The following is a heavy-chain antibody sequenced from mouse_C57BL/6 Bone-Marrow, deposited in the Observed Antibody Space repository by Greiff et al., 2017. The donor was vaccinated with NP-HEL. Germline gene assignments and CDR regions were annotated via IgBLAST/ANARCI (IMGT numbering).Heavy chain of an antibody. CDR1: GYSITSGYD. CDR2: ISYSGST. D-gene: IGHD4-1*01. J-gene: IGHJ2*01. V-gene: IGHV3-1*01. Sequence: EVKLVESGPGMVKPSQSLSLTCTVTGYSITSGYDWHWIRHFPGNKLEWMGYISYSGSTNYNPSLKSRISITHDTSKNHFFLKLNSVTTEDTATYYCARSNWDYFDYWGQGTTLTVSS. CDR3: ARSNWDYFDY.